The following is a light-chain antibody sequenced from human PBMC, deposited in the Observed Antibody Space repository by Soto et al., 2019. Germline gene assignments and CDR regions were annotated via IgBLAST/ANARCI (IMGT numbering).Light chain of an antibody. CDR3: QTWGTGIQV. Sequence: QPVLTQSPSASASLGASVKLTCTLSSGHSSYAIAWLQQQPEKGPRYLMKLNSDGSHNKGDGIPDRFSGSSSGAERYLTISSLQSEDEADYYCQTWGTGIQVFGGGTKLTVL. CDR1: SGHSSYA. V-gene: IGLV4-69*01. J-gene: IGLJ2*01. CDR2: LNSDGSH.